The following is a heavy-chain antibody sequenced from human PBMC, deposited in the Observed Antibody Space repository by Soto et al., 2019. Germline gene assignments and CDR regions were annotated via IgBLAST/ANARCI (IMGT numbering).Heavy chain of an antibody. Sequence: QVQLVQSGAEVKKPGSSVKVSCKASGGTFSSYAISWVRQAPGQGLEWMGGIIPIFGTANYAQKFQGRVTITADESTSTAYMELNSLRSEDTAVYYCARVSCSGGSCLFWFDPWGQGTLVTVSS. V-gene: IGHV1-69*01. CDR3: ARVSCSGGSCLFWFDP. CDR2: IIPIFGTA. CDR1: GGTFSSYA. D-gene: IGHD2-15*01. J-gene: IGHJ5*02.